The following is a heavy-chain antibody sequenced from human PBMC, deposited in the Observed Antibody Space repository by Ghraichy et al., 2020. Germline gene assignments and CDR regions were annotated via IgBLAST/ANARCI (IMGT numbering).Heavy chain of an antibody. CDR1: GFTFSSYA. J-gene: IGHJ4*02. D-gene: IGHD6-19*01. CDR2: ISGSGGST. CDR3: AKDHSDQWLGRVAFDY. Sequence: GGSLRLSCAASGFTFSSYAMSWVRQAPGKGLEWVSAISGSGGSTYYADSVKGRFTISRDNSKNTLYLQMNSLRAEDTAVYYCAKDHSDQWLGRVAFDYWGQGTLVTVSS. V-gene: IGHV3-23*01.